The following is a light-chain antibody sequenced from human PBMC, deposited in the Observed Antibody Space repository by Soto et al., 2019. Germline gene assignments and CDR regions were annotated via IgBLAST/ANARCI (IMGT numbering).Light chain of an antibody. V-gene: IGKV1-39*01. Sequence: DIQMTQSPSSLSASLGDRVTITCRPSESIRNELNWFQQRPGKAPRLLIYDTFTLQSGVPSRFSGSVSGTEFSLTLSSLQAGDSAIYYCPQSFTTPWTFGQGTKVEI. J-gene: IGKJ1*01. CDR1: ESIRNE. CDR2: DTF. CDR3: PQSFTTPWT.